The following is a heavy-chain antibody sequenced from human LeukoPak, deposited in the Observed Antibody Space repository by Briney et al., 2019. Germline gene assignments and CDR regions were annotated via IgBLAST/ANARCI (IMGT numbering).Heavy chain of an antibody. CDR2: IWYDGSNK. J-gene: IGHJ3*02. CDR3: ARDVPYSSSWYRDDAFDI. Sequence: GGSLRLSCAASGFTFSSYGMHWVRQAPGKGLEWVAVIWYDGSNKYYADSVKGRFTISRDNSKNTLYLQMNSLRAEDTAVYYCARDVPYSSSWYRDDAFDIWGQGTMVTVSS. D-gene: IGHD6-13*01. CDR1: GFTFSSYG. V-gene: IGHV3-33*01.